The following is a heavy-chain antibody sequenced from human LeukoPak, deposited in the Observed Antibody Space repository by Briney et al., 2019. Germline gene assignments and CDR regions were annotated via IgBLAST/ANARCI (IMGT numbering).Heavy chain of an antibody. Sequence: ASVKVSCKASGGTFSSYAISWVRQAPGQGLEWMGGIIPIFGTANYAQKFQGRVTITTDESTSTAYMELSSLRSEDTAVYYCARGLPNDYGDLDCWGQGTLVTVSS. V-gene: IGHV1-69*05. CDR3: ARGLPNDYGDLDC. J-gene: IGHJ4*02. CDR1: GGTFSSYA. D-gene: IGHD4-17*01. CDR2: IIPIFGTA.